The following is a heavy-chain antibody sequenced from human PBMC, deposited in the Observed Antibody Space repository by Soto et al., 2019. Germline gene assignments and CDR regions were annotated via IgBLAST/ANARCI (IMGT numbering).Heavy chain of an antibody. CDR3: ARAHSLDV. CDR1: GGSISSYY. V-gene: IGHV4-59*13. D-gene: IGHD2-21*01. Sequence: SETLSLTCTVSGGSISSYYWNWLRQPPGKGLEWIGYIYYSGSTTYNPSLKSRVTISVDTSKNQFSLKLSSVTAADTAVYYCARAHSLDVWGQGTTVTVSS. CDR2: IYYSGST. J-gene: IGHJ6*02.